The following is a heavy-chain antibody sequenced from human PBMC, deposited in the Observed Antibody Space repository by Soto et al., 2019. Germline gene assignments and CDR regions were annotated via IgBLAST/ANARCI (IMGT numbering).Heavy chain of an antibody. Sequence: GESLKISCAASGFTFSSYWMSWVRQAPGKGLEWVANIKQDGSEKYYVDSVKGRFTISRDNAKNSLYLQMNSLRAEDTAVYYCARGETGDRSHAFDIWGQGTMVTVSS. V-gene: IGHV3-7*03. D-gene: IGHD7-27*01. J-gene: IGHJ3*02. CDR1: GFTFSSYW. CDR3: ARGETGDRSHAFDI. CDR2: IKQDGSEK.